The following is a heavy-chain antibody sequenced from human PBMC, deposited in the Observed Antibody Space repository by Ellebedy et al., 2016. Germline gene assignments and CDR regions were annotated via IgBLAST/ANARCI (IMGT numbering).Heavy chain of an antibody. J-gene: IGHJ4*02. CDR2: ISSSSSYT. Sequence: GGSLRLSXAASGFTFSDYYMSWIRQAPGKGLEWVSYISSSSSYTNYADSVKGRFTISRDNSKNTLYLQMNSLTAEDTAVYYCARVGSRLSSGSYHLGVDYWGQGTLVTVSS. D-gene: IGHD3-10*02. CDR1: GFTFSDYY. CDR3: ARVGSRLSSGSYHLGVDY. V-gene: IGHV3-11*06.